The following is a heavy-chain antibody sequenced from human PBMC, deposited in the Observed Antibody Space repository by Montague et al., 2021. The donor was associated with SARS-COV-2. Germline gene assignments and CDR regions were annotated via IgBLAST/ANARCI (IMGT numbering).Heavy chain of an antibody. V-gene: IGHV3-7*05. D-gene: IGHD3-22*01. CDR3: ATELPVYYDDSGYYSAFDH. J-gene: IGHJ4*02. CDR1: GFTFSAFW. CDR2: IKQDGSKK. Sequence: SLRLSCAASGFTFSAFWMTWVRQAPGKGLEWVANIKQDGSKKYYXESVKGRFTISRDNAQNSLHLQMNSLRLEDTAVYYCATELPVYYDDSGYYSAFDHWGQGTLVSVSS.